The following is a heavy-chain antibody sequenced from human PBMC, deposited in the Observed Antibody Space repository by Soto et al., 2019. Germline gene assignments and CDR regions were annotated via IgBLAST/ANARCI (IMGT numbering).Heavy chain of an antibody. D-gene: IGHD6-6*01. CDR1: GGSISSYY. V-gene: IGHV4-59*01. J-gene: IGHJ6*02. CDR2: IYYSGST. CDR3: AREDVGSSSSRYYYYGMDV. Sequence: KTSETLSLTCTVSGGSISSYYWSWSRQPPGKGLEWIGYIYYSGSTNYNPSLKSRVTISVDTSKNQFSLKLSSVTAADTAVYYCAREDVGSSSSRYYYYGMDVWGQGTTVTVYS.